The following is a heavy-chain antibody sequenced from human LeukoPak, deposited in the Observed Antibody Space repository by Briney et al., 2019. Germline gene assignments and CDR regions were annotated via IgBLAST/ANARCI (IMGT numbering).Heavy chain of an antibody. CDR1: GGTSNSHA. CDR2: IIPNLGTT. J-gene: IGHJ4*02. D-gene: IGHD3-22*01. CDR3: ATTNDGGGYQWGDFFDF. V-gene: IGHV1-69*04. Sequence: SVKVSFKSSGGTSNSHAISWVRQAPGQGLEWMGRIIPNLGTTNRAQNFQDRVTLTADKSTNTAYMELTSLTSDDTAVYYCATTNDGGGYQWGDFFDFWGQGTLVTVSS.